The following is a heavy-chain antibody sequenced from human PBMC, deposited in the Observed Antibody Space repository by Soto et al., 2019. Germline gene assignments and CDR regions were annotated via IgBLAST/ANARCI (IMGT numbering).Heavy chain of an antibody. V-gene: IGHV3-48*02. CDR3: ARQLYTVVTPQDY. CDR2: IDGSGTAM. CDR1: GFTFSNFR. J-gene: IGHJ4*02. D-gene: IGHD2-21*02. Sequence: GGSLRLSCAASGFTFSNFRMNWIRQAPGKGLEWVSHIDGSGTAMSYVDSVKGRFTISRDNAKNSLYLEMASLRDEDTAVYYCARQLYTVVTPQDYWGRGTLVTVSS.